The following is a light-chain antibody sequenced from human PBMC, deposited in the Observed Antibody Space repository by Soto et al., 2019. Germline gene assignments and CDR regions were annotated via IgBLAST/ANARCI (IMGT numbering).Light chain of an antibody. J-gene: IGLJ1*01. CDR2: DDN. V-gene: IGLV1-51*01. CDR3: GSWDSSLSAYV. Sequence: QSVLTQPPSVSAAPGQKVTISCSGSSSNIGGNSVSWYQQLPGTAPKLLIYDDNKRPSGTPDRFSGSKSGTSATLGITGFQTGDEADYYCGSWDSSLSAYVLGTGTKVTVL. CDR1: SSNIGGNS.